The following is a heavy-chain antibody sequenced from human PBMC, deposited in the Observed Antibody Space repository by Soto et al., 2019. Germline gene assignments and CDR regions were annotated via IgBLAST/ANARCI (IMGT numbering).Heavy chain of an antibody. CDR3: AAPRIGYCSGGSCYMYYFDY. CDR2: IYSGGST. D-gene: IGHD2-15*01. V-gene: IGHV3-66*01. J-gene: IGHJ4*02. Sequence: RLSCAASGFTVSSNYMSWVRQAPGKGLEWVSVIYSGGSTYYADSVKGRFTISRDNSKNTLYLQMNSLRAEDTAVYYCAAPRIGYCSGGSCYMYYFDYWGQGTLVTVSS. CDR1: GFTVSSNY.